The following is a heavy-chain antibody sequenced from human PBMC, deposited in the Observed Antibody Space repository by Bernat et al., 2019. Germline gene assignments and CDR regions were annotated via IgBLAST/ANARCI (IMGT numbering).Heavy chain of an antibody. CDR3: AKTGYSSNSDAFDI. Sequence: QVQLVESGGGVVQPGRSLRLSCAASGLTFSSYGMHWVRQAPGKGLEWVAVIWYDGSNKYYADSVKGRFTISRDNSKNTLYLQMNSLRAEDTAVYYCAKTGYSSNSDAFDIWGQGTMVTVSS. CDR1: GLTFSSYG. V-gene: IGHV3-33*06. D-gene: IGHD6-13*01. J-gene: IGHJ3*02. CDR2: IWYDGSNK.